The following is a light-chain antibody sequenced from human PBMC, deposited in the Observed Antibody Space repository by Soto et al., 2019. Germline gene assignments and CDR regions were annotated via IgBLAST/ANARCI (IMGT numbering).Light chain of an antibody. CDR2: RAS. J-gene: IGKJ1*01. CDR3: QNSNNRPWT. CDR1: HSVSSS. V-gene: IGKV3-15*01. Sequence: MTLPRATLSGSPGERPTVSCRASHSVSSSLAWYQQKPGQAPRPLISRASTTADGIPDRFSGRGSGTELTITIRSLQSEDFAVPYCQNSNNRPWTSGQG.